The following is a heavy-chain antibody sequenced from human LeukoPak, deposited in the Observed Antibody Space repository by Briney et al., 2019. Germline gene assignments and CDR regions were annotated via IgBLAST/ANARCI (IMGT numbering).Heavy chain of an antibody. CDR3: AKGGEIQLWLSYFDY. D-gene: IGHD5-18*01. Sequence: GGSPRLSCAASGFTFSSYAMSWVRQAPGKGLEWVSAISGSGGSTYYADSVKGRFTISRDNSKNTLYLQMNSLRAEDTAVYYCAKGGEIQLWLSYFDYWGQGTLVTVSS. J-gene: IGHJ4*02. V-gene: IGHV3-23*01. CDR2: ISGSGGST. CDR1: GFTFSSYA.